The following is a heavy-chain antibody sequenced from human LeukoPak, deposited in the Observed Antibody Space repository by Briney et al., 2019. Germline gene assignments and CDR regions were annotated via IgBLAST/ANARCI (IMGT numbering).Heavy chain of an antibody. J-gene: IGHJ3*02. CDR2: ISAYNGNT. CDR1: RYIHPRYV. CDR3: ARDWGYYDSSGYLGVFDI. Sequence: SSVPVTCLACRYIHPRYVIRWVRQPPGQGLEWMGWISAYNGNTNYAQKLQGRVTMTTDTSTSTAYMELRSLRSDDTAVYYCARDWGYYDSSGYLGVFDIWGQGTMGTVSS. V-gene: IGHV1-18*01. D-gene: IGHD3-22*01.